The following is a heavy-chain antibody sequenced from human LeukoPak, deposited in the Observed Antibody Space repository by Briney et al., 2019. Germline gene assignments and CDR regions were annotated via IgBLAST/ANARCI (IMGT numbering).Heavy chain of an antibody. CDR2: VSSSGGST. J-gene: IGHJ4*02. V-gene: IGHV3-64D*06. CDR3: VKDLFGTGSTSRGFDS. CDR1: GFTLSTYT. D-gene: IGHD2-2*01. Sequence: PGGSLRLSCSASGFTLSTYTMHWVRQAPGKGLEYVSAVSSSGGSTYYAGSVKGRFTISRDNSRNTLYLQMSSLRTKDTAVYYCVKDLFGTGSTSRGFDSWGQGTLVTVSS.